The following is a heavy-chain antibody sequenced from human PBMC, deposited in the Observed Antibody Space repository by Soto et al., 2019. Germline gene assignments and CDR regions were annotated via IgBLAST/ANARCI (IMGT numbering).Heavy chain of an antibody. CDR3: ARWSYLDY. CDR2: ISGSDGKT. D-gene: IGHD3-3*01. V-gene: IGHV3-23*01. CDR1: GFSFSSYA. J-gene: IGHJ4*02. Sequence: GGSLRLSCAASGFSFSSYAMSWVRQAPGKGLEWVSTISGSDGKTYYADSVKGRFSISRDTSKNTLYLQMNSLRADDTAVYYCARWSYLDYWGQGTRVTVSS.